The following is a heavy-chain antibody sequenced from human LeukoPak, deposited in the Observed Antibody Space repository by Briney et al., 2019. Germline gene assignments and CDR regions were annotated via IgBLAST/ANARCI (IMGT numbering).Heavy chain of an antibody. V-gene: IGHV3-23*01. CDR3: AKEDSTIFGVVIYD. Sequence: ASVKVSCKASGGTFSSYAMSWVRQAPGKGLEWVSAISGSGGSTYYADSVKGRFTISRDNSKNTLYLQMNSLRAEDTAVYYCAKEDSTIFGVVIYDWGQGTLVTVSS. CDR1: GGTFSSYA. CDR2: ISGSGGST. J-gene: IGHJ4*02. D-gene: IGHD3-3*01.